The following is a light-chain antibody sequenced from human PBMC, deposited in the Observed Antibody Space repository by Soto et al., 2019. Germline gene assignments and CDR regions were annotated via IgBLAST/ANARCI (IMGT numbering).Light chain of an antibody. V-gene: IGKV3-20*01. CDR2: GAS. CDR3: HQYGSSPLT. J-gene: IGKJ4*01. Sequence: EIVLTQSPGTLSLYPGERATLSCRASQSVSSSFLAWYQQKPGQAPRLLIYGASSRATGIPDRFSGSGSGTDFTLTISRLEPEEVAVYYCHQYGSSPLTCGGGTKVEIK. CDR1: QSVSSSF.